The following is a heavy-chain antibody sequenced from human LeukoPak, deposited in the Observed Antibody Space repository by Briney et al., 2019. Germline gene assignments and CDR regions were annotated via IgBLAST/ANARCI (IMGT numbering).Heavy chain of an antibody. CDR3: AKGGSSWYPHAFDI. D-gene: IGHD6-13*01. Sequence: AGSLSLSCAASGFTFSINAMSWVRQAPGKGLERVSAISGSGGSTYYADSVKGRFTISRDNSKNTVYLQMNSLRGEDTAIYYCAKGGSSWYPHAFDIWGQGTMVTVSS. J-gene: IGHJ3*02. CDR1: GFTFSINA. V-gene: IGHV3-23*01. CDR2: ISGSGGST.